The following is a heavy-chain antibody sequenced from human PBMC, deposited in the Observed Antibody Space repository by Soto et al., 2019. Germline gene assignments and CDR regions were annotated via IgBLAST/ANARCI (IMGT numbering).Heavy chain of an antibody. D-gene: IGHD3-10*01. CDR2: IKQDGSEK. J-gene: IGHJ4*02. CDR3: ARFLFFANIGGPHFDY. V-gene: IGHV3-7*01. Sequence: PGGSLRLSCAASGFTFSSYWMSWVRQAPGKGLEWVANIKQDGSEKYYVDSVKGRFTISRDNAKNSLYLQMNSLRAEDTAVYYCARFLFFANIGGPHFDYRGQGTLVTVSS. CDR1: GFTFSSYW.